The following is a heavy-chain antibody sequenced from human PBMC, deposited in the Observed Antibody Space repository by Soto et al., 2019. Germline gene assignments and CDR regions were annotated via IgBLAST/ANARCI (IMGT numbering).Heavy chain of an antibody. Sequence: AAVKASCKEPRYTFTCHYMHWVRQAPGQGLEWMGIINPSGGSTSYAQKFQGRVTMTRDTSTSTVYMELSSLRSEDTAVYYCARGNWFDPWGKGSLVTVSS. CDR2: INPSGGST. CDR1: RYTFTCHY. J-gene: IGHJ5*02. CDR3: ARGNWFDP. V-gene: IGHV1-46*01.